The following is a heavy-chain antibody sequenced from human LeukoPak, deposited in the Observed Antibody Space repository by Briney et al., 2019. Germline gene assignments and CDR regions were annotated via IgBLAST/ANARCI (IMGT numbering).Heavy chain of an antibody. J-gene: IGHJ4*02. D-gene: IGHD5-24*01. CDR1: GFTFSSYG. Sequence: PGGSLRLSCAASGFTFSSYGMHWVRQAPGKGLEWVAFIRYDGSNKYYADSVKGRFTISRDNSKNTLYLQMNSLRAEDTAVYYCAKDLRDGYNYQLDFDYWGQGTLVTVSS. CDR3: AKDLRDGYNYQLDFDY. CDR2: IRYDGSNK. V-gene: IGHV3-30*02.